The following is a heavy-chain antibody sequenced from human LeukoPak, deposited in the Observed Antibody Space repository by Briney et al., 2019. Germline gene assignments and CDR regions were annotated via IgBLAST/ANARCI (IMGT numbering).Heavy chain of an antibody. CDR3: AREPVLLWFGELLGTLGAFDI. CDR2: ISSSGSTI. D-gene: IGHD3-10*01. Sequence: SGGSLRLSCAASGFTFSSYEMNWVRQAPGKGLEWVSYISSSGSTIYYADSVMGRFTISRDNAKNSLYLQMNSLRAEDTAVYYCAREPVLLWFGELLGTLGAFDIWGQGTMVTVSS. V-gene: IGHV3-48*03. J-gene: IGHJ3*02. CDR1: GFTFSSYE.